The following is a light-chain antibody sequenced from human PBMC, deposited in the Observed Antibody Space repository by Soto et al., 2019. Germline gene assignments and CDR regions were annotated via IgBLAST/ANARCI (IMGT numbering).Light chain of an antibody. CDR1: SSNIGSNY. V-gene: IGLV1-47*01. Sequence: QLVLTQPPSASGTPGQRVTISCSGSSSNIGSNYVYWYQQLPGTAPKLLIYRNNQRPSGVPDRFSGSKSGTSASLAISGLRSDDEADYFCATWDDSLNGFYVFGTGTKLTVL. J-gene: IGLJ1*01. CDR2: RNN. CDR3: ATWDDSLNGFYV.